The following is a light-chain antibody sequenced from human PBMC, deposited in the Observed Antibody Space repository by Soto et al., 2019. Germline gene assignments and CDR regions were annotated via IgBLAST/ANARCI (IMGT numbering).Light chain of an antibody. CDR3: QQYNVWPLT. Sequence: EIVMTQSPATLSVSPGERATLSCRASQSVSSNLAWYQHKPGQSPRLLIYDASTRATGIPARFSGSGSGTEFTLTISRLQSEDFAVYYCQQYNVWPLTFGGGTKVEIK. J-gene: IGKJ4*01. CDR1: QSVSSN. V-gene: IGKV3-15*01. CDR2: DAS.